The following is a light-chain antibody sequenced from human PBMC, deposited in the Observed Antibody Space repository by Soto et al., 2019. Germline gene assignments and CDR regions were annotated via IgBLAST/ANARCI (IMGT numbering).Light chain of an antibody. Sequence: EIVLTQSPGTLSLSPGERATLSCRASQSVSNNYLAWYQQKPGQAPRLLIYSASIRATGIPARFSGSGSGTEFTLTISSLEPDDFAVYYCHQYGNSPQTFGQGTKVDIK. J-gene: IGKJ1*01. CDR3: HQYGNSPQT. CDR2: SAS. CDR1: QSVSNNY. V-gene: IGKV3-20*01.